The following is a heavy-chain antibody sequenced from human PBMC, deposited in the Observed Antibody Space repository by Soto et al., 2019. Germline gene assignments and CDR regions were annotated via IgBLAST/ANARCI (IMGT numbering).Heavy chain of an antibody. CDR1: GGSISSYY. J-gene: IGHJ4*02. Sequence: SETLSLTCTVSGGSISSYYWSWIRQPPGKGLEWIGYIYYSGSTNYNPSLKSRVTISVDTSKNQFSLKLSSVTAADTAVYYCARAGRDGYNYGQFDYWGQGNLVTVSS. D-gene: IGHD5-12*01. V-gene: IGHV4-59*01. CDR2: IYYSGST. CDR3: ARAGRDGYNYGQFDY.